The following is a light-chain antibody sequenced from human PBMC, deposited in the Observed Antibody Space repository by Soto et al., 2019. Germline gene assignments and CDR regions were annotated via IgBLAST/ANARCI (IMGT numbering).Light chain of an antibody. Sequence: ESVLTQSAATLSLSPGERATLSCRASQSVSSYLAWYQQKPGQAPRLLIYDASNRATGIPARFSGSGSGTDFTLTISSLEPEDFAVYSGQQRSNWPPFTFGPGTKVDIK. CDR1: QSVSSY. V-gene: IGKV3-11*01. CDR3: QQRSNWPPFT. J-gene: IGKJ3*01. CDR2: DAS.